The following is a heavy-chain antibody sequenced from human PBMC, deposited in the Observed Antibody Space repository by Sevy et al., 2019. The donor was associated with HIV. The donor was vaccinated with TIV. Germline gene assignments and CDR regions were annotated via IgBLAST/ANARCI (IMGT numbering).Heavy chain of an antibody. CDR2: ISDSGGST. J-gene: IGHJ5*02. CDR3: AKDTAGETTYNWFDP. CDR1: GFTFSSYA. D-gene: IGHD3-10*01. V-gene: IGHV3-23*01. Sequence: GGSLRLSCAASGFTFSSYAMSWVRQAPGKGLEWVSAISDSGGSTYYADSVKGRFTISIDNSKNTLYLQMNSLRAEDTAVYYCAKDTAGETTYNWFDPWGQGTLVTVSS.